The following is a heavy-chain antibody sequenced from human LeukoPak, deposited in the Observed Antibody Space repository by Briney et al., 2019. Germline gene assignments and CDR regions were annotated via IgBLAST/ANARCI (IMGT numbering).Heavy chain of an antibody. CDR2: IYYSGST. CDR1: GGSISSYY. J-gene: IGHJ3*02. D-gene: IGHD3-16*01. V-gene: IGHV4-59*01. CDR3: AREAGITTPGGDDGFDI. Sequence: SETLSLTCTVSGGSISSYYWSWIRQPPGKGLEWIGYIYYSGSTNYNPSLKSRVTISVDTSKNQFSLKLSSVTAADTAVYYCAREAGITTPGGDDGFDIWGQGTMVTVSS.